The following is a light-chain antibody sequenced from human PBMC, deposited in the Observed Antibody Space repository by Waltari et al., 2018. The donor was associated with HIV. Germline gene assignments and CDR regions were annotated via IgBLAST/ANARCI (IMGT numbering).Light chain of an antibody. CDR2: RTN. Sequence: QAGLTQPPSVSKALRQTATLTCTGNSNTVGNQGAAWQQQHQCRPPKLLSYRTNNRPSGISERLSAARSGNTASLTISGLQPEDEADYYCSAWDRSLSAWVFGGGTKLTVL. CDR1: SNTVGNQG. V-gene: IGLV10-54*01. J-gene: IGLJ3*02. CDR3: SAWDRSLSAWV.